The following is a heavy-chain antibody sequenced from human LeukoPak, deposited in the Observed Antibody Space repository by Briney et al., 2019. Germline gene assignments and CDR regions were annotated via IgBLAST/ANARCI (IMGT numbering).Heavy chain of an antibody. Sequence: SETLSFSWTVSCGSISSGGYYWRWIRQHPRKGLEWIGYSYYSGSTYYTPSLTTRVTISADTSKNQFSLTLRSVTAADTAVYSCARDSRCSGGSCYPYYFDYWGQGTLVTVSS. D-gene: IGHD2-15*01. CDR1: CGSISSGGYY. V-gene: IGHV4-31*02. J-gene: IGHJ4*02. CDR3: ARDSRCSGGSCYPYYFDY. CDR2: SYYSGST.